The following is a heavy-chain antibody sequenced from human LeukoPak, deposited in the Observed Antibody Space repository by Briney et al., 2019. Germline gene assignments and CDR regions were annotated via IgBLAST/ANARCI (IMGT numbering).Heavy chain of an antibody. J-gene: IGHJ6*03. D-gene: IGHD6-13*01. Sequence: GGSLRLSCAASGFTFRTYTMNWVRQAPGKRLEWVSSISSDSRYIYYADSVKGRFTISRDNAKNSLYLQMNSLRAEDTAVYYCARVAAAGPYYYYYYMDVWGKGTTVTISS. CDR2: ISSDSRYI. CDR3: ARVAAAGPYYYYYYMDV. CDR1: GFTFRTYT. V-gene: IGHV3-21*04.